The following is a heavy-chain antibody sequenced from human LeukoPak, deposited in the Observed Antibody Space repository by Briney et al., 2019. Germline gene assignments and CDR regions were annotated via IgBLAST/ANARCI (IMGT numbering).Heavy chain of an antibody. CDR3: VRGGGYCRGGSCYKFDY. CDR2: INNSGST. CDR1: GFTFSNAW. V-gene: IGHV4-59*08. D-gene: IGHD2-15*01. Sequence: PGGSLRLSCAASGFTFSNAWMSWIRQPPGKGLEWIGSINNSGSTNYNPSLKSRVTISVDTSKNQFSLKMSSVTAADTAVYYCVRGGGYCRGGSCYKFDYWGQGTLVTVSS. J-gene: IGHJ4*02.